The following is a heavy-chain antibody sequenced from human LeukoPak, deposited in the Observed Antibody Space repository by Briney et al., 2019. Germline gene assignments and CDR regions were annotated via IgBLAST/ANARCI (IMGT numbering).Heavy chain of an antibody. CDR1: GGSINSDHW. D-gene: IGHD1-26*01. CDR3: ARDGRISGSSFDP. V-gene: IGHV4-4*02. Sequence: PSGTLSLICGVSGGSINSDHWWSWVRQSPGKGLEWIGEIYHSGRTNYSPSLKSRLTMSVDKSKNEVSLKLSSVTAADTAVYYCARDGRISGSSFDPWGQGTLVTVSS. CDR2: IYHSGRT. J-gene: IGHJ5*02.